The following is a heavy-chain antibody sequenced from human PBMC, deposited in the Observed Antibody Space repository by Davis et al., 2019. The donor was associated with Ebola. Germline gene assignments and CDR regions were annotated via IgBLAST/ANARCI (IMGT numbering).Heavy chain of an antibody. V-gene: IGHV3-7*01. CDR3: ARVAIFGVVPF. D-gene: IGHD3-3*01. CDR1: GFTFSSYS. J-gene: IGHJ4*02. Sequence: GESLKISCAASGFTFSSYSMNWVRQAPGKGLEWVANIKQDGSEKYYVDSVKGRFTISRDNAKNTLYLQMNSLRAEDTAVYYCARVAIFGVVPFWGQGTLVTVSS. CDR2: IKQDGSEK.